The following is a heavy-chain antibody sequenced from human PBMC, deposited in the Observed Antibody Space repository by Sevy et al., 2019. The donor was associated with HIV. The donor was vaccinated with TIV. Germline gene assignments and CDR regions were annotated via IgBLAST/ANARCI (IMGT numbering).Heavy chain of an antibody. CDR2: MKQDGSEK. Sequence: GGSLRLSCAASGFTFSAYWMSWVRQAPGKGLEWVATMKQDGSEKYYVDSVKGRLTISRDNAKNSLYLQVNSLRAEDTAVYYGGGEGGGGFSYSLDTWGQGTLVTVSS. CDR1: GFTFSAYW. J-gene: IGHJ5*02. CDR3: GGEGGGGFSYSLDT. D-gene: IGHD5-18*01. V-gene: IGHV3-7*01.